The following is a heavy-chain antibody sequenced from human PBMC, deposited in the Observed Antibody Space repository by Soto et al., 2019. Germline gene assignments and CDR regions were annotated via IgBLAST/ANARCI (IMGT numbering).Heavy chain of an antibody. J-gene: IGHJ4*02. D-gene: IGHD3-16*01. V-gene: IGHV3-66*01. Sequence: EVQLVESGGGLVQPGGSLRLSCAASGFTVSSNYMSWVRQAPGKGLEWVSVVYIGGNTYYAESVEDRFTISRDNFQNMWNLQVNGLRAEVTAVYYCAGSGGGSFDYWGQGTLVTVSS. CDR1: GFTVSSNY. CDR3: AGSGGGSFDY. CDR2: VYIGGNT.